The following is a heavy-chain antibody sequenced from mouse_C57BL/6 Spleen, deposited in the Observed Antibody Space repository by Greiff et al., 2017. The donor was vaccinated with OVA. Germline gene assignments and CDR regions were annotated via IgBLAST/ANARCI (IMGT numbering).Heavy chain of an antibody. CDR2: ISYDGSN. Sequence: VQLKESGPGLVKPSQSLSLTCSVTGYSITSGYYWNWIRQFPGNKLEWMGYISYDGSNNYNPSLKNRISITRDTSKNQFFLKLNSVTTEDTATYYCARSPTGHYYAMDYWGQGTSVTVSS. V-gene: IGHV3-6*01. D-gene: IGHD4-1*02. CDR3: ARSPTGHYYAMDY. CDR1: GYSITSGYY. J-gene: IGHJ4*01.